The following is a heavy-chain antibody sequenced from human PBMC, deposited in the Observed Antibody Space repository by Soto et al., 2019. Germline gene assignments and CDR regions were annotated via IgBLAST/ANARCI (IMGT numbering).Heavy chain of an antibody. V-gene: IGHV3-23*01. D-gene: IGHD6-19*01. CDR3: AKDVRIAVAGRVGGDAFDI. Sequence: GGSLRLSCAASGFTFSSYAMSWVRQAPGKGLEWVSAISGSGDSTYYADSVKGRFTISRDNSKNTLYLQMNSLRAEDRAVYYCAKDVRIAVAGRVGGDAFDIWGQGTMVTVSS. CDR2: ISGSGDST. CDR1: GFTFSSYA. J-gene: IGHJ3*02.